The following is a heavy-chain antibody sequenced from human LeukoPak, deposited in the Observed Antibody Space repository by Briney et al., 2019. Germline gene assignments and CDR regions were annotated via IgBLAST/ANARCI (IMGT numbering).Heavy chain of an antibody. CDR1: GGSIKGYS. V-gene: IGHV4-59*08. CDR2: ISYTGTT. CDR3: ARLGGNWNSPGRDY. D-gene: IGHD3-10*01. J-gene: IGHJ4*02. Sequence: PSETLSLTCSVSGGSIKGYSWTWIRQPPGMRLEWVGHISYTGTTNYNPSLTTRVAISVDTSKNQFSLKLISVTAADTAMYFCARLGGNWNSPGRDYWGQGTLVTVSS.